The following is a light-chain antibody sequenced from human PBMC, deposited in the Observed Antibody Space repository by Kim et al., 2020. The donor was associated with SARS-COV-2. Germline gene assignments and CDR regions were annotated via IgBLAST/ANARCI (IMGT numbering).Light chain of an antibody. CDR1: DYDIGYYYY. CDR3: ASYTISASLI. Sequence: GQSITFSCTGTDYDIGYYYYVSWYQHHPGNVPKLIIYDVSERPSGVSDRFSGSKSGNTASLTISDLQAEDESDYYCASYTISASLIFGGGTRLTVL. J-gene: IGLJ2*01. CDR2: DVS. V-gene: IGLV2-14*03.